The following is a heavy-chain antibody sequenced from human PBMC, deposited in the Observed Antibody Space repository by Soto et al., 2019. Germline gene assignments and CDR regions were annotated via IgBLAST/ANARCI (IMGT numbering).Heavy chain of an antibody. V-gene: IGHV3-48*01. CDR1: GFPFSNYG. Sequence: GGSLSLSCAASGFPFSNYGMNWVRQAPGKGLEWVSYIGLGSSTKYYADSVEGRFTISRDNAKNSLYLQMNSLRAEDTAVYYYARDQLYYNDISGRPLNAFDVWGQGTMVTVSS. J-gene: IGHJ3*01. CDR3: ARDQLYYNDISGRPLNAFDV. D-gene: IGHD3-22*01. CDR2: IGLGSSTK.